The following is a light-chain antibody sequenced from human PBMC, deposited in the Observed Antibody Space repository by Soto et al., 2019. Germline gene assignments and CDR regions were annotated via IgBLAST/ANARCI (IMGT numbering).Light chain of an antibody. CDR2: AAS. CDR3: QKYNSAPPTT. V-gene: IGKV1-27*01. J-gene: IGKJ5*01. CDR1: QGISNY. Sequence: DIQMTQSPSSLSASVGDRVTITCRASQGISNYLAWYQQKPGKVPKLLIYAASTLQSGVPSRFSGSGSGTDFTRTISILQPEDVATYYCQKYNSAPPTTFGQGTRLEIK.